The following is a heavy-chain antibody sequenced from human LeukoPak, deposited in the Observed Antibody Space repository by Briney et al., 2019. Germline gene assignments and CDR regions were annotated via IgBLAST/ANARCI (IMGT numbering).Heavy chain of an antibody. CDR1: GGSISSYY. D-gene: IGHD2-2*01. V-gene: IGHV4-4*07. Sequence: SETLSLTCTVSGGSISSYYRSWTRQPAGKGLEWIGRIFTSGSTNYNPSLKSRVTMSVDTSKNQFSLKLSSVTAADTAVYYCARDLYCSSTSCYRFDPWGQGTLVTVSS. CDR3: ARDLYCSSTSCYRFDP. J-gene: IGHJ5*02. CDR2: IFTSGST.